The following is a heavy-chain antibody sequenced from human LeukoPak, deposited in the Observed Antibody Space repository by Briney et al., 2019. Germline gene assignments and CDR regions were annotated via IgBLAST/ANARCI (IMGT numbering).Heavy chain of an antibody. Sequence: GGSLRLSCAVSGFTFSSYAMNWVRQAPGKGLEWVSSISGSGGRTYYAHSVKGRFTISRDNSKNTLWLQVNSLRAEDTAVYYCAKDPELSGTDSWFDPWGQGTLVTVSS. CDR1: GFTFSSYA. CDR2: ISGSGGRT. CDR3: AKDPELSGTDSWFDP. J-gene: IGHJ5*02. V-gene: IGHV3-23*01. D-gene: IGHD1-20*01.